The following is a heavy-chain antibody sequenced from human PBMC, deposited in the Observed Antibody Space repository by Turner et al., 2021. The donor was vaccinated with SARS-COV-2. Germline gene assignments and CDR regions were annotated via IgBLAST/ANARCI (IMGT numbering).Heavy chain of an antibody. V-gene: IGHV3-15*01. CDR1: GFTFSNAW. CDR3: TTLTALDV. J-gene: IGHJ6*02. CDR2: IKSKTEGGTT. Sequence: EVQLVESGGGLVKPGGSLRLSCAASGFTFSNAWMSWVRQAPGEGLEWVGRIKSKTEGGTTDYAAPVKGRFTISRDDSKNTLYLQMNSLKNEDTAVYYCTTLTALDVWGQGTTVTVSS.